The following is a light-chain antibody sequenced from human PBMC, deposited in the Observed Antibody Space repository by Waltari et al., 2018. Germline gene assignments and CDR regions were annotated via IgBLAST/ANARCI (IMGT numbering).Light chain of an antibody. V-gene: IGLV4-69*01. CDR3: QTGCFGIWV. Sequence: QLMLTQSPSASASLGASVRLTCTLSSGHSSYAVAWHKQQPEKGPRYLMKVNSDGRHIQGDGIPYRFSGSSSGAERYLPISSLQSEDEADYYCQTGCFGIWVFGGGTKLTVL. J-gene: IGLJ3*02. CDR1: SGHSSYA. CDR2: VNSDGRH.